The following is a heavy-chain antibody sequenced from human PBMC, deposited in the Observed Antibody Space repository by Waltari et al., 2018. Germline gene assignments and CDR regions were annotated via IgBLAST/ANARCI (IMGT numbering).Heavy chain of an antibody. J-gene: IGHJ5*02. CDR1: GYTFTGYY. CDR3: ARDRVGATRRGWFDP. D-gene: IGHD1-26*01. Sequence: QVQLVQSGAEVKKPGASVKVSCKASGYTFTGYYMHWVRQAPGQGLEWMGWINPNSGGTNYAQKFQGRVTMTRDTSISTAYMELSRLRSDDTAVYYCARDRVGATRRGWFDPWGQGTLVTVSS. V-gene: IGHV1-2*02. CDR2: INPNSGGT.